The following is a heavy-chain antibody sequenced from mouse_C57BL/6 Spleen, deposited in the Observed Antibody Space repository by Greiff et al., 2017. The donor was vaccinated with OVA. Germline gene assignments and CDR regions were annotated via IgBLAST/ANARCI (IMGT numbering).Heavy chain of an antibody. CDR3: ARSITTVVAHWYFDG. CDR2: IAPHRGGT. D-gene: IGHD1-1*01. V-gene: IGHV1-72*01. J-gene: IGHJ1*03. CDR1: GYTFTSYW. Sequence: QVQLQQSGAELVKPGASVKLSCKASGYTFTSYWMPWVKQRPGRGLEWIGRIAPHRGGTKYNEKFKSKATLTVAKPSSTAYMQLSSLTSEDSAVYYWARSITTVVAHWYFDGWGTGTTVTVSS.